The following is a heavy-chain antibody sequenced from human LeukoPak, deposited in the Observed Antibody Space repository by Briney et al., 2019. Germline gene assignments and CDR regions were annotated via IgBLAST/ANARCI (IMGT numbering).Heavy chain of an antibody. Sequence: SETLSLTCAVYGGSFSGYYWSWIRQPPGKGLEWIGEINHSGSTNYNPSLKSRVTISVDTSKNQFSLKLSSVTAADTAVYYCARHRVELWLGYYYYYYVDVWGKGTTVTISS. CDR2: INHSGST. CDR1: GGSFSGYY. V-gene: IGHV4-34*01. CDR3: ARHRVELWLGYYYYYYVDV. J-gene: IGHJ6*03. D-gene: IGHD5-18*01.